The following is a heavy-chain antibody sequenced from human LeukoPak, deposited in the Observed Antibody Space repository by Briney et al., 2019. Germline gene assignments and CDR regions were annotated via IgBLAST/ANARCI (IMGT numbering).Heavy chain of an antibody. CDR2: IKQDGSEK. CDR1: GFTFSSYW. J-gene: IGHJ4*02. D-gene: IGHD1-26*01. Sequence: GGSPRLSCAPSGFTFSSYWMSWVGQAPGKGLEGVANIKQDGSEKYYVDSVKGRFTISRDNAKNSLYLQMNSLRAEDTAVYYCARDKIVGATHFDYWGQGTLVTVSS. CDR3: ARDKIVGATHFDY. V-gene: IGHV3-7*01.